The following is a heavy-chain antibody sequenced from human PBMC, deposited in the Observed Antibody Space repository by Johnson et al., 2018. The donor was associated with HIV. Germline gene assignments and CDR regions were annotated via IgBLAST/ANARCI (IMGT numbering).Heavy chain of an antibody. J-gene: IGHJ3*02. Sequence: MQLVESGGGSVKPRWSLRLSCAASGFPFSGHNMGWVRQAPGKGLEFLSYISISGSSTYYIDSVKGRFTISRDNAKNSLSLQMNSLRAEDTAVYYCGRDVASSSWSEAAFDIWSQGTMVTVSS. D-gene: IGHD6-13*01. V-gene: IGHV3-11*04. CDR1: GFPFSGHN. CDR3: GRDVASSSWSEAAFDI. CDR2: ISISGSST.